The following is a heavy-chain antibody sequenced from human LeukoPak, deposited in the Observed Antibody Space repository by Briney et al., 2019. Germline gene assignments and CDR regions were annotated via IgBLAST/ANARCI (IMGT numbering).Heavy chain of an antibody. Sequence: ASVKVSCKASGYTFTGYYMHWVRQASGQGLEWMGWINPNSGGTNYAQKFQGRVTMTRDTSISTAYMELSRLRSDDTAVYYCARDRGLRYYGSGSYYSFDYWGQGTLVTVSS. D-gene: IGHD3-10*01. CDR2: INPNSGGT. CDR1: GYTFTGYY. V-gene: IGHV1-2*02. CDR3: ARDRGLRYYGSGSYYSFDY. J-gene: IGHJ4*02.